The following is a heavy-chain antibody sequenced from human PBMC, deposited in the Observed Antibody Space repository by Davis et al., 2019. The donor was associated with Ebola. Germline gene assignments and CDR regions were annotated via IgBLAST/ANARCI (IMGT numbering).Heavy chain of an antibody. Sequence: GESLKISCAASGFTFSSYEMNWVRQAPGKGLEWVSYISSSGSTIYYADSVKGRFTISRDNAKNTLYLQMNSLRAEDTAVYYCARAYYYGSGSYGDWGQGTLVTVSS. CDR1: GFTFSSYE. CDR3: ARAYYYGSGSYGD. J-gene: IGHJ4*02. V-gene: IGHV3-48*03. CDR2: ISSSGSTI. D-gene: IGHD3-10*01.